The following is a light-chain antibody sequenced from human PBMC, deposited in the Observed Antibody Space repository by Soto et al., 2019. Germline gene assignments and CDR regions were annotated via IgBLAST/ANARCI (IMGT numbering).Light chain of an antibody. V-gene: IGLV2-14*01. J-gene: IGLJ1*01. Sequence: QSVLTQPASVSGSPGQSITISCTGTSSDVGGYNYVSWYQQHPGKAPKLMIYEVSNRPSGVSNRFSGSKSGNTASLNISGLQAEYEADYYCSSYTSSSPLVFGTGTKLTVL. CDR3: SSYTSSSPLV. CDR1: SSDVGGYNY. CDR2: EVS.